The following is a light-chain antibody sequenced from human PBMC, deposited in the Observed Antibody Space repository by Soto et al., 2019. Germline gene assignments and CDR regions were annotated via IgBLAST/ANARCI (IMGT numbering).Light chain of an antibody. V-gene: IGKV1-5*03. Sequence: DIQMTQSPSTLSASVGDRVTITCRASQSISSWLDWYQQKPGKAPKLLIYKASSLESGVPSRFSGSGSGTEFTLTISSLQPDDFATYYCQQYNSYSAGTFGQGTKVEIK. CDR3: QQYNSYSAGT. CDR1: QSISSW. J-gene: IGKJ1*01. CDR2: KAS.